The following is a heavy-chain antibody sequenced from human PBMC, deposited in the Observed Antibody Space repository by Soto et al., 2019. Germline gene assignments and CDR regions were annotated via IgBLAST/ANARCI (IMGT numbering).Heavy chain of an antibody. V-gene: IGHV4-59*01. D-gene: IGHD6-19*01. Sequence: QVQLQESGPGLVKPSETLSLTCTVSGGSISNYYWSWIRQPPGRGLEWIGYIYDSGSTNYNPSLKSRVTVSVDTSKNPFPRKLSSVTAADTAVYDCARMVAVAVYYFDYWGQGILVTVSS. CDR3: ARMVAVAVYYFDY. CDR1: GGSISNYY. CDR2: IYDSGST. J-gene: IGHJ4*02.